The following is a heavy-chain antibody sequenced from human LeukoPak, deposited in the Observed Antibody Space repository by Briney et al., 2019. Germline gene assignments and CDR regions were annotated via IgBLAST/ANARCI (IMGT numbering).Heavy chain of an antibody. D-gene: IGHD2-2*02. J-gene: IGHJ6*02. V-gene: IGHV1-8*01. Sequence: ASVKVSCKASGYTFTSYDINWVRQATGQGLEWMGWMNPNSGNTGYAQKFQGRVTMTRNTSISTAYMELSSLRSEDTAVYYCARAVVPAAIWGLASYYYYYYGMDVWGQGTTVTVSS. CDR2: MNPNSGNT. CDR1: GYTFTSYD. CDR3: ARAVVPAAIWGLASYYYYYYGMDV.